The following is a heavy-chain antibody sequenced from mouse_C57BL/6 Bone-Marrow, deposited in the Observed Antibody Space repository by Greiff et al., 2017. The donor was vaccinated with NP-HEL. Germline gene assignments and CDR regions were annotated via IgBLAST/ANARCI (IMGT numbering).Heavy chain of an antibody. J-gene: IGHJ2*01. V-gene: IGHV3-6*01. CDR3: AREGQLGNDY. CDR1: GYSITSGYY. CDR2: ISYDGSN. D-gene: IGHD4-1*02. Sequence: EVQLVESGPGLVKPSQSLSLTCSVTGYSITSGYYWNWIRQFPGNKLEWMGYISYDGSNNYNPSLKNRISITRDTSKNQFFLKLNSVTTEDTATYYCAREGQLGNDYWGQGTTLTVSS.